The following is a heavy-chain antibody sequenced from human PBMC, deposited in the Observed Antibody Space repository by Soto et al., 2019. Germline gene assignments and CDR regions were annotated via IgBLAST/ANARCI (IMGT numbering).Heavy chain of an antibody. J-gene: IGHJ4*02. Sequence: SETLSLTCTVSGASVGRDDYYWSWIRQQPGKGLEWIGYIYYSGNTNYNPSLKSRLTISVDTSKNQFSLQLRSVTAADTAVYYCARPWIGSPFDFWGQGSLVTVSS. CDR2: IYYSGNT. V-gene: IGHV4-31*03. CDR3: ARPWIGSPFDF. D-gene: IGHD5-12*01. CDR1: GASVGRDDYY.